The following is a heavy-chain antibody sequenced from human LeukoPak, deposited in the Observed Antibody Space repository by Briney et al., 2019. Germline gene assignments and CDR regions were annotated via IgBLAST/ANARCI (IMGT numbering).Heavy chain of an antibody. Sequence: GGSLRLSCAASGFTFSDYYMSWIRQAPGKGLEWVSYISSSGSTIYYADSVKGRFTISRDNSKNTLYLQMNSLRAEDTAVYYCAKGYYDLLTGYYTDAFDIWGQGTMVTVSA. CDR3: AKGYYDLLTGYYTDAFDI. J-gene: IGHJ3*02. V-gene: IGHV3-11*01. CDR2: ISSSGSTI. CDR1: GFTFSDYY. D-gene: IGHD3-9*01.